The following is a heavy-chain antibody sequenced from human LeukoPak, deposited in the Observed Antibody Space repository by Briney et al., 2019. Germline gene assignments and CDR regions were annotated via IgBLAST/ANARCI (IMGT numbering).Heavy chain of an antibody. V-gene: IGHV3-7*01. D-gene: IGHD5-24*01. CDR1: GFAFPGYW. CDR2: IGKDGSEK. J-gene: IGHJ4*02. CDR3: TRDIVRLQLQN. Sequence: PGGSLRLSCAASGFAFPGYWMVWVRQAPGKGLEWVASIGKDGSEKAYADSVKDRFTISRDNARNSLYLQMNSLGVEDTAVYYCTRDIVRLQLQNWGQGALVTVSS.